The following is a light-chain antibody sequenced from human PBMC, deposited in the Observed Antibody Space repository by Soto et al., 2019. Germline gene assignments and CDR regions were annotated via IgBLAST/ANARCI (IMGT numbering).Light chain of an antibody. CDR2: AAS. CDR1: QGITSR. Sequence: DIQMTQSPSSVSASVGDRVTITCRASQGITSRLAWYQQKPGRAPKLLIYAASTLPSVIPSRFSGSGSGRDFTLTISSLQAEDVATYFCQQNSSFPLTFGWGTKVEIK. J-gene: IGKJ4*01. CDR3: QQNSSFPLT. V-gene: IGKV1-12*01.